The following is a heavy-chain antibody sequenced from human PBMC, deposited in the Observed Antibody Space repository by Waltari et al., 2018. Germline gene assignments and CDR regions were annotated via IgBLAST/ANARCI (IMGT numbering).Heavy chain of an antibody. CDR3: ARSLHIFGAAAGMFDY. CDR2: IYYSGST. D-gene: IGHD6-13*01. CDR1: DGSISSGNYY. Sequence: QLQLQESGPGLVKPSETLSLTCTVSDGSISSGNYYWGWIRQSPGKGLEWIGSIYYSGSTSYNPSLKSRVTISVDTPKHQFSLKLSSVTAADTAVYYCARSLHIFGAAAGMFDYWGQGSLVIVSS. V-gene: IGHV4-39*01. J-gene: IGHJ4*02.